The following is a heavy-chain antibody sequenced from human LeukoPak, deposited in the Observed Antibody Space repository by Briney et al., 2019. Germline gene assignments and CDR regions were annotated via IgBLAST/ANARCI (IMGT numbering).Heavy chain of an antibody. J-gene: IGHJ3*02. Sequence: PGGSLRLSCAASGVTLSTYAMSWARQAPGKGLEWVSGISSSGSGDNTYYADSVKGRFTISRDSSKNTLFLHMNTLRAEDTAIYYCAKENTVTTPGDDAFDIWGQGTMVTVSS. D-gene: IGHD4-17*01. CDR2: ISSSGSGDNT. V-gene: IGHV3-23*01. CDR3: AKENTVTTPGDDAFDI. CDR1: GVTLSTYA.